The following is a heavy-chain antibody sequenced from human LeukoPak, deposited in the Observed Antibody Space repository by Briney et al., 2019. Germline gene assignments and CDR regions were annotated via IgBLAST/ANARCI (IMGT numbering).Heavy chain of an antibody. CDR3: AREVGGYSYGYRPTEICWYFDL. Sequence: GGSLRLSCAASGFTLITYSMNWVRQAPGKGLERVSSISSSSSYIYYADSVKGRFTISRDNAKNSLYLQMNSLRAEDTAVYYCAREVGGYSYGYRPTEICWYFDLWGRGTLVTVSS. D-gene: IGHD5-18*01. CDR2: ISSSSSYI. J-gene: IGHJ2*01. V-gene: IGHV3-21*01. CDR1: GFTLITYS.